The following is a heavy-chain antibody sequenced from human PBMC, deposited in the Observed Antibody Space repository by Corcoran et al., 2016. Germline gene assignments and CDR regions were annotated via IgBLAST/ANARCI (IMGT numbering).Heavy chain of an antibody. Sequence: EVQLVESGGGLVKPGGSLRLSCAASGFTFSSYSMNWVRQAPGKGLEWVSSISSSSSYIYYADSVKGRFTISRDNAKNSLYLQMNSLRAEDTAVYYCARWGTAYSSGFDYWGQGTLVTVSS. CDR3: ARWGTAYSSGFDY. J-gene: IGHJ4*02. V-gene: IGHV3-21*01. CDR2: ISSSSSYI. D-gene: IGHD6-19*01. CDR1: GFTFSSYS.